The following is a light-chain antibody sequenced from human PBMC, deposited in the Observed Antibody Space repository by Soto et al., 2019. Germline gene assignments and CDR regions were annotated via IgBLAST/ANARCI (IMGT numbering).Light chain of an antibody. CDR2: GVS. V-gene: IGKV3-20*01. Sequence: DIILTQSPGTLSLSPGDRATLSCRASQSVSSSFFAWYQQRPGQAPRLLIHGVSSRATGIPDRFIGSGSGTDFTLTINRLEPEDFALYFCQQYGSAPFTFGPGTKLEI. CDR3: QQYGSAPFT. J-gene: IGKJ3*01. CDR1: QSVSSSF.